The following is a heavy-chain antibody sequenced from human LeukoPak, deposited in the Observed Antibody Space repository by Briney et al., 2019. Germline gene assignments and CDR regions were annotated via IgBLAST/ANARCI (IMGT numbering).Heavy chain of an antibody. V-gene: IGHV1-18*01. CDR2: ISAYNGNT. CDR3: ARESGAAAGTLGGY. D-gene: IGHD6-13*01. CDR1: GYTFTSYG. J-gene: IGHJ4*02. Sequence: EASVKVSCKASGYTFTSYGISWVRQAPGQGLEWMGWISAYNGNTNYAQKLQGRVTMTTDTSTSTAYMELSSLRSEDTAVYYCARESGAAAGTLGGYWGQGTLVTVSS.